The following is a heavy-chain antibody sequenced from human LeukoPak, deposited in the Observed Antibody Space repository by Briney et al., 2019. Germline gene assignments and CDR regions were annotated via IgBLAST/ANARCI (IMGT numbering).Heavy chain of an antibody. CDR3: ARTYDPSGNILLPGGY. D-gene: IGHD3-22*01. J-gene: IGHJ4*02. CDR1: GYTCTNYY. CDR2: INPSGGST. Sequence: ASVKVSCKASGYTCTNYYIHWVRQAPGQGLEWMGIINPSGGSTSYTQKFQGRVTMTRETSTSTVYMELSSLRSEDTAVYYCARTYDPSGNILLPGGYWGQGTLVTVFS. V-gene: IGHV1-46*01.